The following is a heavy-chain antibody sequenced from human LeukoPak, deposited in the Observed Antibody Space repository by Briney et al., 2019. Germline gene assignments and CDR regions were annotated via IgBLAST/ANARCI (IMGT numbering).Heavy chain of an antibody. J-gene: IGHJ4*02. CDR2: INSDGSST. Sequence: GGSLRLSCAASGFTFSSYWMHWVRQAPGKGLVWVSRINSDGSSTSYAVSVKGRFTISRDNAKNTLYLQMNSLRAEDTAVYYCARGFARGYLDYWGQGTLVTVSS. V-gene: IGHV3-74*01. CDR1: GFTFSSYW. CDR3: ARGFARGYLDY.